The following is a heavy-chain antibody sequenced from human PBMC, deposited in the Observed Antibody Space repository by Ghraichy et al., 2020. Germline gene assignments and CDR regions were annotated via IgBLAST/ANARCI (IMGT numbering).Heavy chain of an antibody. V-gene: IGHV3-7*04. J-gene: IGHJ3*01. Sequence: LSLTCAASGFTFSTYWMNWVRQAPGKGLEWVANIKTDGSVQYYVDSVKGRFTISRDNAKNSLYLQMNSLRAEDTAVYYCARDAEYCGSTTCYDALDLWGQGTLVTVSS. D-gene: IGHD2-2*01. CDR2: IKTDGSVQ. CDR3: ARDAEYCGSTTCYDALDL. CDR1: GFTFSTYW.